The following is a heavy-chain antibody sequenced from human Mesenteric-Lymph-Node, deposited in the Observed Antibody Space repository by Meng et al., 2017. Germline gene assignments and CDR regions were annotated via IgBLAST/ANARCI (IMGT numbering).Heavy chain of an antibody. Sequence: QSREPGQGLAMPSATLSPTCAVSGGTISSSNWWSCIRQPPGKGLKWIGEINPSGSTNYNPSLKSRVTISVDTSKNQFSLKLSSVTAADTAVYYCARGRGYGDYGSLYWGQGTLVTVSS. D-gene: IGHD4-17*01. J-gene: IGHJ4*02. CDR3: ARGRGYGDYGSLY. CDR2: INPSGST. CDR1: GGTISSSNW. V-gene: IGHV4-4*02.